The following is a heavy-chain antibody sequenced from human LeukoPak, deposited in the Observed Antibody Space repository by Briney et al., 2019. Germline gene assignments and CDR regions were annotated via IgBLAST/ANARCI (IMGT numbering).Heavy chain of an antibody. CDR2: IFHNGTT. J-gene: IGHJ6*03. CDR1: GGSISSGNW. CDR3: AREGSRRLYMDV. V-gene: IGHV4-4*02. Sequence: SGTLSLTCVVSGGSISSGNWWTWVRQPPGKGLEWLGEIFHNGTTNYNPSLKSRVTISLDKPNNQFSLKLSSVTAADTAVYSCAREGSRRLYMDVWGKGTTVTVSS. D-gene: IGHD1-26*01.